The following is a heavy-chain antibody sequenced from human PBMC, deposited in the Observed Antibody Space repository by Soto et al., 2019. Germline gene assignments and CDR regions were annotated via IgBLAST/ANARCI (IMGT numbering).Heavy chain of an antibody. V-gene: IGHV4-31*02. CDR3: ARSHSSSAPAQLEFDP. Sequence: SETLSLTWTVSGGCMSSGGYYWSWIRQHPGKGLEWIGYIYYSGSTYYNPSLKSRVTISVDTSKNQFSLKLSSVTAADTAVYYCARSHSSSAPAQLEFDPWGQGTLVTVSS. D-gene: IGHD6-13*01. CDR1: GGCMSSGGYY. J-gene: IGHJ5*02. CDR2: IYYSGST.